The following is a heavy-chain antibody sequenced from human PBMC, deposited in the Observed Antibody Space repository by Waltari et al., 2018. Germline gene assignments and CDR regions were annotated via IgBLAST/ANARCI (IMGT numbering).Heavy chain of an antibody. CDR3: ARGIDYGGYFDY. V-gene: IGHV1-3*01. J-gene: IGHJ4*02. Sequence: QVQLVQSGAEVKKPGASVKVSCKASGYTFTSYAMHWVRQAPGQRLEWMGWFNAGNGNTKYSQKFQGRVTITRDTSASTAYMELSSLRSEDTAVYYCARGIDYGGYFDYWGQGTLVTVSS. CDR2: FNAGNGNT. CDR1: GYTFTSYA. D-gene: IGHD4-17*01.